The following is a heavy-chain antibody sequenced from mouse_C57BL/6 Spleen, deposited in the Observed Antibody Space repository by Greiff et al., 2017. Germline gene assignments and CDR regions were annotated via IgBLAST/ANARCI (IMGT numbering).Heavy chain of an antibody. CDR2: IDPANGNT. CDR3: ARGGGYVPYYYARDY. CDR1: GFNIKNTY. Sequence: VQLKESVAELVRPGASVKLSCTASGFNIKNTYMHWVKQRPEQGLEWIGRIDPANGNTKYAPKFQGKATITADTSSNTAYLQLSRLTSEDTAIYYCARGGGYVPYYYARDYWGQGTSVTVSS. J-gene: IGHJ4*01. D-gene: IGHD2-2*01. V-gene: IGHV14-3*01.